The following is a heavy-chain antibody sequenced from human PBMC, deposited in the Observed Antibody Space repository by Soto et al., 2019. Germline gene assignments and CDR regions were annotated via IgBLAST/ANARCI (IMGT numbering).Heavy chain of an antibody. CDR1: GFTFSSYG. D-gene: IGHD1-26*01. J-gene: IGHJ4*02. CDR2: IWYDGSNK. Sequence: QVQLVESGGGVVQPGRSLRLSCAASGFTFSSYGMHWVRQAPGKGLEWVAVIWYDGSNKYYADSVKGRFTISRDNSKNTLYLQMNSLGAEDTAVYYCARAREIVGATTLDYWGQGTLVTVSS. V-gene: IGHV3-33*01. CDR3: ARAREIVGATTLDY.